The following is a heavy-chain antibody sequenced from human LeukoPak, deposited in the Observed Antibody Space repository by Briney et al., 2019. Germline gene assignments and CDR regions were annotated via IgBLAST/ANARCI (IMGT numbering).Heavy chain of an antibody. J-gene: IGHJ4*02. D-gene: IGHD6-19*01. CDR2: ISGSGGST. CDR1: GFTFSSYA. Sequence: GGSLRLSCAASGFTFSSYAMSCVLQAPGKGLEWFSAISGSGGSTYYADSVKGRFTISRDNSKNTLYLQMNSLRAEDTAVYYCAKETQRLVPYYFDYWGQGTLVTVSS. CDR3: AKETQRLVPYYFDY. V-gene: IGHV3-23*01.